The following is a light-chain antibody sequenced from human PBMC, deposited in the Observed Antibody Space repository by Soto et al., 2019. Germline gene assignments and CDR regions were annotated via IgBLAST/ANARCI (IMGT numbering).Light chain of an antibody. CDR3: HQYGLSPRHP. CDR2: GAS. V-gene: IGKV3-20*01. CDR1: QSVNSNY. J-gene: IGKJ2*01. Sequence: EIVLTQSPGTLSLSPGESAILSCRASQSVNSNYLAWYQQKPGQAPRLLIYGASSRATGVPNRFSGSGSGTDFTLTISSLVPEDFAVYYCHQYGLSPRHPFGQATKLEIK.